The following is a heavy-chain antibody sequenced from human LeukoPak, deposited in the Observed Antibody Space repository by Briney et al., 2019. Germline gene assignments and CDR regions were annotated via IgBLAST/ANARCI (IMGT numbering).Heavy chain of an antibody. CDR3: ARIDRSIFGVVIIDY. CDR1: GGSISSGGYY. V-gene: IGHV4-31*03. J-gene: IGHJ4*02. CDR2: IYYSGST. Sequence: SQTLSLTCTVSGGSISSGGYYWSWIRQHPGRGLEWIGYIYYSGSTYYNPSRKSRVTISVDTSKNQFSLKLSSLTAADTAVYYCARIDRSIFGVVIIDYWGQGTLVTVSS. D-gene: IGHD3-3*01.